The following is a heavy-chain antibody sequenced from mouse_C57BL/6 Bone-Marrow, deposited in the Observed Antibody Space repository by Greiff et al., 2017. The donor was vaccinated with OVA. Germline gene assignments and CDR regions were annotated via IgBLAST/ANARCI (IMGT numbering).Heavy chain of an antibody. J-gene: IGHJ2*01. Sequence: QVQLQQSGAELARPGASVKLSCKASGYTFTSYGISWVKQRTGQGLEWIGEIYPRCGNTYYHAKLKGKATLTADQSSSTAYKELRSLTSDDSAVYVGTRVGLRQGYYFDYWGQGTTLTVSS. CDR3: TRVGLRQGYYFDY. CDR2: IYPRCGNT. CDR1: GYTFTSYG. V-gene: IGHV1-81*01. D-gene: IGHD2-4*01.